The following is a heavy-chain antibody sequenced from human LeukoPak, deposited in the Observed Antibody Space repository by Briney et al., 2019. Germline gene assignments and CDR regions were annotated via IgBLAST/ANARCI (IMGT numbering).Heavy chain of an antibody. J-gene: IGHJ2*01. CDR1: GGSISSYY. CDR2: IYTSGST. Sequence: SKTLSLTCTVSGGSISSYYWSWIRQPAGKGLEWIGRIYTSGSTNYNPSLKSRVTMSVDTSKNQFSLKLSSVTAADTAVYYCARDRQMATVTTPFPWYFDLWGRGTLVTVSS. V-gene: IGHV4-4*07. D-gene: IGHD4-17*01. CDR3: ARDRQMATVTTPFPWYFDL.